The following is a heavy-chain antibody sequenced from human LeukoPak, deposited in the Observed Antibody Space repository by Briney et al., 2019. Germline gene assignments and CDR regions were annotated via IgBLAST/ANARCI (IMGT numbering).Heavy chain of an antibody. CDR3: ARRSVTSAFDI. CDR2: IYPGDSDI. Sequence: GDSLKISCKGSGYTFSSYWIAWVRQMPGKGLEWMGIIYPGDSDIRYSPSFQGQVTISADKSISTAYLQWSSLKASDTAMYYCARRSVTSAFDIWGQGTMVTVSS. J-gene: IGHJ3*02. D-gene: IGHD4-17*01. CDR1: GYTFSSYW. V-gene: IGHV5-51*01.